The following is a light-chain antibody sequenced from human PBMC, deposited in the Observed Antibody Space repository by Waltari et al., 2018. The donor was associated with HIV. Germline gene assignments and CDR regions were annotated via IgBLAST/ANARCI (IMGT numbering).Light chain of an antibody. CDR1: QGISNW. CDR2: KAS. Sequence: DIHMTQSPSTLSAFVGDRVTITCRASQGISNWLAWYQQKPGKAPKLLIHKASVLENGVSSRVSGSRFGTDFTLLIDSLEPDDFATYYCQQYNSDPSFGQGTRLEMK. V-gene: IGKV1-5*03. CDR3: QQYNSDPS. J-gene: IGKJ5*01.